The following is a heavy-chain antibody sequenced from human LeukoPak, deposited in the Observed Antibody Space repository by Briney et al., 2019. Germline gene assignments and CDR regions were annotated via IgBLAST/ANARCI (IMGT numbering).Heavy chain of an antibody. J-gene: IGHJ4*02. CDR3: ARQGPYGDYSH. V-gene: IGHV3-21*01. CDR2: ISSSSYI. CDR1: GFTFSSYS. Sequence: PGGSLRLSCAASGFTFSSYSMNWVCQAPGKGLEWVSSISSSSYILYADSVKGRFTISRDNAKDSLFLQINSLRAEDTAVYYCARQGPYGDYSHWGQGTMVTVSS. D-gene: IGHD4-17*01.